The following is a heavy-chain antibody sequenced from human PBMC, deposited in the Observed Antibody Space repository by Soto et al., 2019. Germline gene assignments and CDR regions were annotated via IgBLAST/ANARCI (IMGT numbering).Heavy chain of an antibody. CDR1: GGCTSSDNY. V-gene: IGHV4-30-4*01. CDR3: AREGGKSSDGLYSFHS. CDR2: IYYSGNT. D-gene: IGHD3-16*01. J-gene: IGHJ4*02. Sequence: PSETLSLTCTVAGGCTSSDNYWSWIRQPPGKGLEWIGHIYYSGNTDYNPSLKSLLAISIDTSKNHCTPKLNSVTAADTAVYFCAREGGKSSDGLYSFHSRGKGSLVTVSS.